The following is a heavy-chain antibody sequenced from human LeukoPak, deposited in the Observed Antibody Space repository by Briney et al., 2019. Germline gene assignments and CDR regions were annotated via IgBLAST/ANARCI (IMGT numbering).Heavy chain of an antibody. J-gene: IGHJ5*02. CDR2: INPNSAGT. CDR1: GYTFTGYY. V-gene: IGHV1-2*02. CDR3: ARDDEDRVCFDP. Sequence: ASVKVSCKASGYTFTGYYMHWVRQAPGQGLEWMGWINPNSAGTNYAQKFQGRVTMTRDTSISTAYMELSRLRSDDTAVYYCARDDEDRVCFDPWGQGTLVTVSS.